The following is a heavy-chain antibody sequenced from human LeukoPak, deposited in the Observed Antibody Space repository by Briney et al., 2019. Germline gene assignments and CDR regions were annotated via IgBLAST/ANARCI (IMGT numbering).Heavy chain of an antibody. CDR3: AREFRVVTPTQGDDY. V-gene: IGHV1-8*01. CDR2: MDPNSGNT. J-gene: IGHJ4*02. D-gene: IGHD2-21*02. CDR1: GYSFTTYD. Sequence: GASVKVSCKASGYSFTTYDINWVRQATGQGLEWMGWMDPNSGNTGYAQKFQGRVTMTRNTSISTAYMELSSLRSVDTAVYYCAREFRVVTPTQGDDYWGQGTLLTVSS.